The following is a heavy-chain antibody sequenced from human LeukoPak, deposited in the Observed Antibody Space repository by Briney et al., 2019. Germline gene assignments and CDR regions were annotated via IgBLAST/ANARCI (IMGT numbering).Heavy chain of an antibody. CDR3: ATDIVRGFY. J-gene: IGHJ4*02. D-gene: IGHD3-10*01. Sequence: PSETLSLTCAVSGYSISISNWWGWIRQPPGKGLEWIGYIYYSGSTYYNPSLQSRVTISVDTSENQFSLKLRSVTAADTAVYYCATDIVRGFYWGQGTLVTVSS. V-gene: IGHV4-28*01. CDR1: GYSISISNW. CDR2: IYYSGST.